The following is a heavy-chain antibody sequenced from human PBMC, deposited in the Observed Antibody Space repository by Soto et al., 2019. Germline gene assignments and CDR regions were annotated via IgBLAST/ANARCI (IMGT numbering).Heavy chain of an antibody. J-gene: IGHJ4*02. CDR1: GFTFSSYA. D-gene: IGHD6-13*01. Sequence: EVQLLESGGGLVQPGGSLRLSCAASGFTFSSYAMSWVPQPQGKGLEWVLAVSSSGGSTYYADSVKGRFTISRDNSKNTLYLQMNSLRAEDTAVYYCAKYSTSWRGGQFDYWGQGTLVTVSS. CDR2: VSSSGGST. V-gene: IGHV3-23*01. CDR3: AKYSTSWRGGQFDY.